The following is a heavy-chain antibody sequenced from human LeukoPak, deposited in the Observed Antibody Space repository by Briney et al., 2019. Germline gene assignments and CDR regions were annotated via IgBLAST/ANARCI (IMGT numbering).Heavy chain of an antibody. Sequence: PGGSLRLSCAASGFTFSSYGMHWVRQAPGKGLEWVAFIRYDGSNKYYADSVKGRFTISRDNAKNSLYLQMNSLRAEDTAAYFCARDCSSTICYDTPDFDYWGQGTLVTVSS. CDR3: ARDCSSTICYDTPDFDY. D-gene: IGHD2-2*01. CDR1: GFTFSSYG. CDR2: IRYDGSNK. J-gene: IGHJ4*02. V-gene: IGHV3-30*02.